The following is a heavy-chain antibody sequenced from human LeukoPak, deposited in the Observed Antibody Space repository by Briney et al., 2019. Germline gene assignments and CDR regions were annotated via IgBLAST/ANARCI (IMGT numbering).Heavy chain of an antibody. V-gene: IGHV3-7*01. Sequence: GGSLRLSCAASGFSFSTHWMSWVRQAPGKGLEWVANIKQDGSERYYADSVKGRFTISRENAKNSLYLQMNSLRAGDTAVYYCARGHGVAYYYMDVWGKGTTVTISS. CDR1: GFSFSTHW. D-gene: IGHD2-8*01. J-gene: IGHJ6*03. CDR2: IKQDGSER. CDR3: ARGHGVAYYYMDV.